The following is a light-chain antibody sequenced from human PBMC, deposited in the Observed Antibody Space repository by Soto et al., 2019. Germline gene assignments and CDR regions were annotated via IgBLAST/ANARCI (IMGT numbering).Light chain of an antibody. V-gene: IGLV2-14*01. CDR3: SSYTGRSTQV. J-gene: IGLJ3*02. Sequence: QSALTQPASVSGSPGQSITISCTGTSSDVGGYNFVSWYQQHPGKAPKLIISDVSNRPSGVSYRFSGSKSGNTASLTISGLQAEDEADYYCSSYTGRSTQVFGGGTKLTVL. CDR2: DVS. CDR1: SSDVGGYNF.